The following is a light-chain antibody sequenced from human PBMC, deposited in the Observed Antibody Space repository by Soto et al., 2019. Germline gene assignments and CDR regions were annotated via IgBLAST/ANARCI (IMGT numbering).Light chain of an antibody. V-gene: IGKV3-20*01. J-gene: IGKJ4*01. CDR3: QQYDSSPLT. CDR2: DAS. CDR1: QSVSSSY. Sequence: EIELTQSPGTLSLSPGERATLSCRASQSVSSSYLAWYQQKPGQAPRLLIYDASSRATGIPDRFSGSGSGTDFTFTISRLQPEDFAVYYCQQYDSSPLTFGGGTKVELK.